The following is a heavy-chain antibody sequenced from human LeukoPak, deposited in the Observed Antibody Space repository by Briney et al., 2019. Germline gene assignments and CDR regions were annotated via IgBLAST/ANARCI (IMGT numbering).Heavy chain of an antibody. J-gene: IGHJ3*02. CDR2: IYYSGST. D-gene: IGHD1-26*01. Sequence: SETLSLTCTVSGGSISSYYWSWIRQPPGKGLEWIGYIYYSGSTNYNPSLKSRVTISVDTSKNQFSLKLSSVTAADTAVYYCARGFTGGELRALDIWGQGTMVTVSS. V-gene: IGHV4-59*12. CDR3: ARGFTGGELRALDI. CDR1: GGSISSYY.